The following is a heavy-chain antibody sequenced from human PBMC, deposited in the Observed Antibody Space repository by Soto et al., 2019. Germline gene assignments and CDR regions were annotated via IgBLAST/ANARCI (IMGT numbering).Heavy chain of an antibody. Sequence: ASVKVACKASGYTFTSYARRWVRQAPGQRLEWMGWINAGNGNTKYSQKFQGRVTITRDTSASTAYMELSSLSSEDTAVYYCARTRLQSAFDIWGQGTMVTVSS. CDR3: ARTRLQSAFDI. CDR1: GYTFTSYA. J-gene: IGHJ3*02. D-gene: IGHD4-4*01. V-gene: IGHV1-3*01. CDR2: INAGNGNT.